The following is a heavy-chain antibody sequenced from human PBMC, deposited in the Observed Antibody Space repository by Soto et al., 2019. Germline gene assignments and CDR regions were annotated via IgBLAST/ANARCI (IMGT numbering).Heavy chain of an antibody. Sequence: SETLSLTCTVSGGSISSYYWSWIRQPPGKGLEWIGYIYYTGSTSYNPSLKSRVTMSLDTSKNHFSLNLSSVTAADTAVYYCARMYYDILTNYRTFDSWGQGALVTVSS. J-gene: IGHJ4*02. CDR2: IYYTGST. CDR1: GGSISSYY. D-gene: IGHD3-9*01. CDR3: ARMYYDILTNYRTFDS. V-gene: IGHV4-59*01.